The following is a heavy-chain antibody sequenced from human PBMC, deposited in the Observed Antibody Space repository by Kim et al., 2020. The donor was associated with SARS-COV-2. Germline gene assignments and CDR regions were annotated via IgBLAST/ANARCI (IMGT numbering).Heavy chain of an antibody. J-gene: IGHJ3*02. V-gene: IGHV3-13*01. CDR3: VRQDITGTTGAFDI. D-gene: IGHD1-20*01. Sequence: GGSLRLSCAASGFTFSNYDMHWVRQATGEGLEWVSAINTAGATYYPGSVKGRFTISRENAENSLYLQMNSLRAGDTAVYYCVRQDITGTTGAFDIWGQGTMVTVSS. CDR1: GFTFSNYD. CDR2: INTAGAT.